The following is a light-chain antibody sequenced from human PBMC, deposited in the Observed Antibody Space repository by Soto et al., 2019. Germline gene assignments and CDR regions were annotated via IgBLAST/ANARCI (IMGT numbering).Light chain of an antibody. V-gene: IGKV1-12*01. J-gene: IGKJ5*01. CDR1: EDINSR. CDR3: QQADSFPIT. CDR2: AAF. Sequence: DIQMTQSPSSVSASVGDRVTISCRASEDINSRLAWYQQKPGNAPKPLIYAAFILQSGVPSRFSGYGSGTDFTLSISSLQPEEFATYYCQQADSFPITFGQGTRLELK.